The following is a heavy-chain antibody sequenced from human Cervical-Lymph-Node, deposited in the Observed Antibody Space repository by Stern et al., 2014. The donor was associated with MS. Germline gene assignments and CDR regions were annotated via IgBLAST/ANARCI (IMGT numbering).Heavy chain of an antibody. J-gene: IGHJ6*02. D-gene: IGHD3-9*01. CDR2: AYNGGST. CDR3: ARVKGRYFDWNNYFGMDV. Sequence: QVQLQESGPGLVKPSETLSLTCTVSGDSVTSDSYYWTWIRQPPGKGLEWIGYAYNGGSTKYNPSLKSRVAISLDTSQNQVSPKLRSVTAADTAVYYCARVKGRYFDWNNYFGMDVWGQGTTVTVSS. V-gene: IGHV4-61*01. CDR1: GDSVTSDSYY.